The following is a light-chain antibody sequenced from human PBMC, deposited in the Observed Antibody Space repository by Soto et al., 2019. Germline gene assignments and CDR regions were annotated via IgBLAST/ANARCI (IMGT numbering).Light chain of an antibody. CDR3: QQYGMSLT. J-gene: IGKJ1*01. CDR1: QSVSSSY. Sequence: EIVLTQSPGTLSLSPGERATLSCRASQSVSSSYLAWYQQKPGQAPRLLIYDASTRATGIPDRFSGSGSGTDFTLTISRLEPEDFAVYYCQQYGMSLTFGQGTKVDIK. CDR2: DAS. V-gene: IGKV3-20*01.